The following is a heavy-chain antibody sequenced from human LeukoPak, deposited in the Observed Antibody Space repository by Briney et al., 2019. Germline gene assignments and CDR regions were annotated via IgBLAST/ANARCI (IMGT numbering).Heavy chain of an antibody. CDR1: GFTFSSYS. J-gene: IGHJ4*02. CDR3: ARDRDCGGNDY. D-gene: IGHD4-23*01. V-gene: IGHV3-21*01. CDR2: ISSSSSYI. Sequence: GGSLRLSCAASGFTFSSYSMNWVRQAPGKGLEWVSSISSSSSYIYYADSVKGRFTISRDNAKNSLYLQMNSLRAEDTAVYYCARDRDCGGNDYWGQGTLVTVSS.